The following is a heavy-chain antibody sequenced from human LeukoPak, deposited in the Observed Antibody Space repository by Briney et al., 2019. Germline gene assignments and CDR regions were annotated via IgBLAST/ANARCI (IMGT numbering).Heavy chain of an antibody. D-gene: IGHD6-13*01. Sequence: PGGSLRLSCAASGFTFSSYSMNWVRQAPGKGLEWVSSISSSSSYIYYADSVKGRFTISRDNAKNSLYLQMNSLRAEDTAVYYCAREGEQQLGEIDYWGQGTLVTVSS. CDR2: ISSSSSYI. V-gene: IGHV3-21*01. CDR1: GFTFSSYS. J-gene: IGHJ4*02. CDR3: AREGEQQLGEIDY.